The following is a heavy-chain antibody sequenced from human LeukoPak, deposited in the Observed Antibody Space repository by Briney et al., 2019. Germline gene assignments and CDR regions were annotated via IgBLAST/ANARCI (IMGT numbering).Heavy chain of an antibody. D-gene: IGHD3-10*01. CDR3: ARAGANYYGSGSYYNDAFDI. Sequence: PGGSQRLSCAASGFTFSSYSMNWVRQAPGNGLEWVSYISSSSSTIYYADSVKGRFTISRDNAKNSLYLQMNSLRAEDTAVYYCARAGANYYGSGSYYNDAFDIWGQGTMVTVSS. CDR1: GFTFSSYS. V-gene: IGHV3-48*01. J-gene: IGHJ3*02. CDR2: ISSSSSTI.